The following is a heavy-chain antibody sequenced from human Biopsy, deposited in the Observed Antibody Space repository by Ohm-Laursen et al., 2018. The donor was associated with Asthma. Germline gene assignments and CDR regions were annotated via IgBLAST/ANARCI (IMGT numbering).Heavy chain of an antibody. Sequence: SVKVSCKSLGGTFNTYVIGWVRQAPGQGLEWMGGINSVFGATTYPQKFQDRVTITSDDSTSTVYMELSSLRSEDTAVYYCARKAGSCISRTCYSLDFWGQGTLVTVSS. V-gene: IGHV1-69*13. CDR1: GGTFNTYV. CDR3: ARKAGSCISRTCYSLDF. J-gene: IGHJ4*02. D-gene: IGHD2-2*01. CDR2: INSVFGAT.